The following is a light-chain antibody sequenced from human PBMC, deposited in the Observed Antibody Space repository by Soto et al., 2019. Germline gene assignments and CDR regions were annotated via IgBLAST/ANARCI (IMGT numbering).Light chain of an antibody. V-gene: IGKV1-39*01. CDR1: QSISIY. Sequence: QSPSSLSASIGDRVTIACRASQSISIYLNWYQQKPGKAPKLLIYGASSLQTGVPSRFSGSGSGTDFTLTISSLQPEDFATYHCQQTYSTPRTFGQGTKVDIK. CDR3: QQTYSTPRT. J-gene: IGKJ1*01. CDR2: GAS.